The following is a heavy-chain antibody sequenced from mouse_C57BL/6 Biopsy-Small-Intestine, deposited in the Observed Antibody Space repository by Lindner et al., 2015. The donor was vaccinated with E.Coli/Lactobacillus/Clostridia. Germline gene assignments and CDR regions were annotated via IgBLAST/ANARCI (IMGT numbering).Heavy chain of an antibody. CDR1: GYIFTSYG. J-gene: IGHJ1*03. Sequence: VQLQESGAELARPGASVKLSCKASGYIFTSYGISWVKQGTGQGLEWIGEIYPRTGNTYYNEKFKGKATLTADKSSSTAYMELRSLTSEDSAVYFCARDYGGSYVWYFDVWGTGTTVTVSS. CDR3: ARDYGGSYVWYFDV. D-gene: IGHD1-1*01. V-gene: IGHV1-81*01. CDR2: IYPRTGNT.